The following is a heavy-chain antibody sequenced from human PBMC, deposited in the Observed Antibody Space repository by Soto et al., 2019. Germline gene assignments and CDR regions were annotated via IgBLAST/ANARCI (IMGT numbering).Heavy chain of an antibody. V-gene: IGHV3-21*01. CDR1: GFTFSSYS. D-gene: IGHD2-21*01. CDR3: ARMSRDCYNFNSFDY. CDR2: ISSSSSYI. Sequence: EVQLVESGGGLVKPGGSLRLSCAASGFTFSSYSMNWVRQAPGKGLEWVSSISSSSSYIYYADSVKGRFTISRDNAKNSLYLQMNSLRAEDTAVYYCARMSRDCYNFNSFDYWGQGTLVTVSS. J-gene: IGHJ4*02.